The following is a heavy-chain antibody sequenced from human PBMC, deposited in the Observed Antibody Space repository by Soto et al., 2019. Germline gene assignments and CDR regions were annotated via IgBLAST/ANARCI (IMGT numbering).Heavy chain of an antibody. V-gene: IGHV1-46*01. CDR1: GYTFTSYY. D-gene: IGHD5-18*01. CDR3: AREWDLAMALPPAFDI. CDR2: INTSGGST. J-gene: IGHJ3*02. Sequence: ASVKVSCKASGYTFTSYYMHWVRQAPGQGLEWMGIINTSGGSTSYAQKFQGRVTMTRDTSTSTVYMELSSLRSEDTAVFYCAREWDLAMALPPAFDIWGQGTMVTVSS.